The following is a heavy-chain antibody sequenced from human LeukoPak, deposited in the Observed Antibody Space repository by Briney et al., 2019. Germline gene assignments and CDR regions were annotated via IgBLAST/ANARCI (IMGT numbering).Heavy chain of an antibody. J-gene: IGHJ6*02. CDR3: AKDYYDSSGPSLYYYYYGMDV. CDR1: GFTFSSYG. CDR2: ISYDGSNK. V-gene: IGHV3-30*18. D-gene: IGHD3-22*01. Sequence: GGSLRLSCASSGFTFSSYGMHGVRQAPAKGLEWVAVISYDGSNKYYADSVKGRFTISRDNSKNTLYLQMNSLRAEDTAVYYCAKDYYDSSGPSLYYYYYGMDVWGQGTTVTVSS.